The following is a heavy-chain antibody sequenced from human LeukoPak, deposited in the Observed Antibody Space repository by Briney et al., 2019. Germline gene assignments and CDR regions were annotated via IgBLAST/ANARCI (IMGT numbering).Heavy chain of an antibody. V-gene: IGHV1-46*01. Sequence: ASVKVSRKASGYTFTSYYMHWVRQAPGQGLEWMGIINPSGGSTSYAQKFQGRVTMTRDTSTSTVYMELSSLRSEDTAVYYCAREYSSSWEANYRDVWGKGTTVTVSS. D-gene: IGHD6-13*01. CDR2: INPSGGST. CDR3: AREYSSSWEANYRDV. J-gene: IGHJ6*03. CDR1: GYTFTSYY.